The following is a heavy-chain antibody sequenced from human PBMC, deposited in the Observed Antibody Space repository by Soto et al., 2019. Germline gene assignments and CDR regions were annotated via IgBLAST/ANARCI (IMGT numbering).Heavy chain of an antibody. Sequence: GASVKVSCKASGYTFTSHEINWVRQATGQGLEWMGWVNPNSGYTGYAQEFQGRVTMTRDPSTGTAYLELSSLRSDDAAMYYCARGITSGYSAYYFDYWGQGTPVTVSS. CDR3: ARGITSGYSAYYFDY. J-gene: IGHJ4*02. V-gene: IGHV1-8*01. CDR2: VNPNSGYT. CDR1: GYTFTSHE. D-gene: IGHD3-22*01.